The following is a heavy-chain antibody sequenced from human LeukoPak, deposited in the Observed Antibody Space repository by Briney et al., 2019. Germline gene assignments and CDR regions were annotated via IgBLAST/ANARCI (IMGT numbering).Heavy chain of an antibody. CDR2: IYYRGST. Sequence: SETLSLTCTVSGGPISGYYWSWIRQPPGKGLEWIGYIYYRGSTNYNPSLKSLVTISVVTSKNQFSLKLSSVTAANTALYYCASAGIAAVCMGRHDYWGQGTLVTVSS. D-gene: IGHD6-13*01. CDR1: GGPISGYY. J-gene: IGHJ4*02. CDR3: ASAGIAAVCMGRHDY. V-gene: IGHV4-59*08.